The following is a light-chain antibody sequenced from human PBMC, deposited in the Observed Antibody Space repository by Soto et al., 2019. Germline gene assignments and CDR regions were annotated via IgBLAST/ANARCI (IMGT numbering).Light chain of an antibody. CDR2: DVS. Sequence: QSALTQPASVSGSPGQSITISCTGTSSDIGGYNYVSWYQQHPGKAPKLIIYDVSNRPSGISNRFSGSKSGNTASLTISGLKAEDEADYYCSSYTSSNTWVFAGGTKLTVL. V-gene: IGLV2-14*01. J-gene: IGLJ3*02. CDR3: SSYTSSNTWV. CDR1: SSDIGGYNY.